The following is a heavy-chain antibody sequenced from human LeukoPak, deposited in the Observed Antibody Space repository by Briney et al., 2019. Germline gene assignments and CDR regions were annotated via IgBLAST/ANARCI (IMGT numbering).Heavy chain of an antibody. V-gene: IGHV4-4*07. CDR2: IYTSGST. J-gene: IGHJ4*02. CDR3: AREGWIYYDSSGYYYEALDY. D-gene: IGHD3-22*01. CDR1: GGSISSYY. Sequence: SETLSLTCTVSGGSISSYYWSWIRQPAGKGLEWIGRIYTSGSTNYNPSLKSRVTMSVDTSKNQFSLKLSSVTAAHTAVYYCAREGWIYYDSSGYYYEALDYWGQGTLVTVSS.